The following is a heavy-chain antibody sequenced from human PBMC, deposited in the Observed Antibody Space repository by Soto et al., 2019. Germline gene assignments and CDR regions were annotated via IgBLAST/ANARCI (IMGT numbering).Heavy chain of an antibody. CDR2: IYYSGST. Sequence: QVQLQESGPGLVKPSETLSLTCTVSGGSISSYYWSWIRQPPGKGLEWIGYIYYSGSTNYNPSRKSRVTITGVSSKNQSSLKLSSVTAADSAVYYCARRDKRWLGRSDAFDIWGQGKMVTVSS. J-gene: IGHJ3*02. D-gene: IGHD6-19*01. CDR3: ARRDKRWLGRSDAFDI. V-gene: IGHV4-59*08. CDR1: GGSISSYY.